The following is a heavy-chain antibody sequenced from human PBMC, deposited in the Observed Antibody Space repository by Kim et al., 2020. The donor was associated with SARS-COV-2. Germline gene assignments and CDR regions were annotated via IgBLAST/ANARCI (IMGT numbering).Heavy chain of an antibody. CDR3: ARVPRYFDWSHFDY. Sequence: QTFQGRVAMHRDTSTSTVYMELGSLRSEDTAVYYCARVPRYFDWSHFDYWGQGTLVTVSS. V-gene: IGHV1-46*01. D-gene: IGHD3-9*01. J-gene: IGHJ4*02.